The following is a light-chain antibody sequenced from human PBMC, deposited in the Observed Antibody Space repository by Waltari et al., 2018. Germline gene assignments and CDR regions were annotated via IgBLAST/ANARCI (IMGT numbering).Light chain of an antibody. CDR3: HQYYDIPYS. Sequence: DIVMTQSPDSLAVSLGERATINCKSSRTVLHSPNNKHDFGWYQQKPGQPPKLLIYWASTREAGVPDRFSGSGSGTDFTLTISSLQAEDVAVYYCHQYYDIPYSFGQGTKLEIK. V-gene: IGKV4-1*01. J-gene: IGKJ2*03. CDR1: RTVLHSPNNKHD. CDR2: WAS.